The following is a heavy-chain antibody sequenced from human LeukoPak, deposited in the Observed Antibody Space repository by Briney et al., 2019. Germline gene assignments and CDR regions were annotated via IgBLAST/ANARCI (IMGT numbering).Heavy chain of an antibody. CDR1: GFTFSSYW. Sequence: GGSLRLSCAASGFTFSSYWMSWVRQAPGKGLEWVANIKQDGSEKYYVDSVKGRFTISRDNAKNSLYLQMNSLRAEDTAVYYCARGRYDSSGYFPYPHYMDVWGKGTTVTVSS. D-gene: IGHD3-22*01. CDR3: ARGRYDSSGYFPYPHYMDV. J-gene: IGHJ6*03. V-gene: IGHV3-7*01. CDR2: IKQDGSEK.